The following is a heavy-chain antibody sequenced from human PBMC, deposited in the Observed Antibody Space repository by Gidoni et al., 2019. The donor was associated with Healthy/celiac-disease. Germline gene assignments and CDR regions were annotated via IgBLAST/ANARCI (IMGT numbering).Heavy chain of an antibody. CDR3: ASVGVAGYYYYGMDV. D-gene: IGHD3-3*01. CDR1: GFTFSSYE. Sequence: EVQLVESGGGLVQPGGSLRLSCVASGFTFSSYEMNWVRQAPGKGLEWVSYISSSGSTIYYADSVKGRFTISRDNAKNSLYLQMNSLRAEDTAVYYCASVGVAGYYYYGMDVWGQGTTVTVSS. CDR2: ISSSGSTI. V-gene: IGHV3-48*03. J-gene: IGHJ6*02.